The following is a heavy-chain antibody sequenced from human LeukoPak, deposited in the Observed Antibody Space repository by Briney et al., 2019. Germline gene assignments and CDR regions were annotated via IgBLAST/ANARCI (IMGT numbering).Heavy chain of an antibody. CDR2: IDHSGST. CDR3: ARELRLALDP. CDR1: GYSISSGYY. J-gene: IGHJ5*02. D-gene: IGHD6-19*01. Sequence: SETLSLTCTVSGYSISSGYYWGWIRQPPGKGLEWIGSIDHSGSTYYNPSLKSRVTISVDTSKNQFSLKLSSVTAADTAVYYCARELRLALDPWGQGTLVTVSS. V-gene: IGHV4-38-2*02.